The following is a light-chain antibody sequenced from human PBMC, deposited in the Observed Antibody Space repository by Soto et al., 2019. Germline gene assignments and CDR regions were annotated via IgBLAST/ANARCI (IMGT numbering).Light chain of an antibody. J-gene: IGLJ2*01. CDR1: NSNIGSNT. Sequence: VLTQPPSASGTPGQRVSISCSGSNSNIGSNTVNWYRQLPGSAPKLLIYSNNQRPSGVPDRFSTSKSDTSASLAISGLQSEDEAEYYCAAWDDSLNGLLFGGGTKLTVL. V-gene: IGLV1-44*01. CDR3: AAWDDSLNGLL. CDR2: SNN.